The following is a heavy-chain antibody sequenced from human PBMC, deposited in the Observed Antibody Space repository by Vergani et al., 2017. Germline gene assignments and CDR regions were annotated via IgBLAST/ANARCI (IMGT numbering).Heavy chain of an antibody. CDR3: ASGIVVENDSGDGTDY. D-gene: IGHD6-19*01. Sequence: VQLVESGGGVVQPGRSLRLSCAASGFTVSSNYMSWVRQAPGKGLEWVSVIYSGGSTYYADSVKGRFTISRDNSKNTLYLQMNSLRAEDTAVYYCASGIVVENDSGDGTDYWGQGTLVTVSS. J-gene: IGHJ4*02. V-gene: IGHV3-66*02. CDR1: GFTVSSNY. CDR2: IYSGGST.